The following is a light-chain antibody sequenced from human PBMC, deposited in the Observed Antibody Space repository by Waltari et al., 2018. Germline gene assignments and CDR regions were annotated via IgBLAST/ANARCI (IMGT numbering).Light chain of an antibody. CDR2: DVS. J-gene: IGLJ1*01. CDR1: SSDVGGYNY. CDR3: CSYAGSYTFV. V-gene: IGLV2-11*01. Sequence: QSALTQPRSVSGSPGQSVTISCTGTSSDVGGYNYVSWYPQHPGKAPQLMIYDVSKRPYGVPDRFSGSKSGNTASLTISGLQAEDEADYYCCSYAGSYTFVFGTGTKVTVL.